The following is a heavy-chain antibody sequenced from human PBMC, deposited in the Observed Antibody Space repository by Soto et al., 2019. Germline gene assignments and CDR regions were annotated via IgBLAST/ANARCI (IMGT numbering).Heavy chain of an antibody. J-gene: IGHJ4*02. CDR2: ISSRGSSI. V-gene: IGHV3-23*01. Sequence: EVQLLESGGGLVQPGGSLRLSCAASGLMFTDYAMSWVRQAPGKGLEWVASISSRGSSIYYADSVKGRFTISRDYSKNTLDLQRNSLRPENTAIYYCAKVSDVDWLFGWGQGTLVNVSS. CDR1: GLMFTDYA. CDR3: AKVSDVDWLFG. D-gene: IGHD3-9*01.